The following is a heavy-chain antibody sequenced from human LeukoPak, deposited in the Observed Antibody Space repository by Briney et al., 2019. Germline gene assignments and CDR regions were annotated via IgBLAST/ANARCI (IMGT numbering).Heavy chain of an antibody. D-gene: IGHD2-15*01. J-gene: IGHJ4*02. Sequence: PGGSLRLSCASSGFTFSSYGMHWVRQAPGKGLKWVAFIRYDGSNKYYADSVKGRFTISRDNSKNTLYLQMNSLRAEYTAVYYCAKPVQRYCSGGSCYASYFDYWGQGTLVTVSS. CDR1: GFTFSSYG. CDR3: AKPVQRYCSGGSCYASYFDY. V-gene: IGHV3-30*02. CDR2: IRYDGSNK.